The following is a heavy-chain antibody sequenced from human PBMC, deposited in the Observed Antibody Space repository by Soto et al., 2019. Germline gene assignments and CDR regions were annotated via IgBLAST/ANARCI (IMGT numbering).Heavy chain of an antibody. CDR3: ARVSGYGYYFDY. J-gene: IGHJ4*02. D-gene: IGHD5-12*01. Sequence: QVQLVQSGAEVKKPWSSVKVSCKASGGTFSSYTISWVRQAPGQGLEWMGRIIPILGIANYAQKFQGRVTITADKSTSTAYMELSSLRSEDTAVYYCARVSGYGYYFDYWGQGTLVPVSS. CDR1: GGTFSSYT. V-gene: IGHV1-69*02. CDR2: IIPILGIA.